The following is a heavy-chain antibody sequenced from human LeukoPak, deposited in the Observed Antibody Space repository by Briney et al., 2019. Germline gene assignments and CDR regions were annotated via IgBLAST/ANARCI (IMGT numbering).Heavy chain of an antibody. Sequence: GGSLRLSCAASGFTLRHFAMNWVRQAPGKGLEWVSSIASDGDTFYAGSVKGRFTISRDISTNTLHLQMNSLRADDTAIYFCANEAHRHLDLHNWGQGTLVTVSS. V-gene: IGHV3-23*01. CDR1: GFTLRHFA. CDR2: IASDGDT. J-gene: IGHJ4*02. CDR3: ANEAHRHLDLHN.